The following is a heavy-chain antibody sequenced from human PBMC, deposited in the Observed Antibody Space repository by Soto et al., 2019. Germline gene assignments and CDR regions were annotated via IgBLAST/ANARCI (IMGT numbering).Heavy chain of an antibody. V-gene: IGHV3-33*01. CDR1: GFTFSSYG. CDR3: ARDPEAAGRSDYYYGMDV. J-gene: IGHJ6*02. CDR2: IWYDGSNK. Sequence: QVQLVESGGGVVQPGRSLRLSCAASGFTFSSYGMHWVRQAPGKGLEWVAVIWYDGSNKYYADSVKGRFTISRDNSKKTLYLQMNSLRAEDTAVYYCARDPEAAGRSDYYYGMDVWGQGTTVTVSS. D-gene: IGHD6-13*01.